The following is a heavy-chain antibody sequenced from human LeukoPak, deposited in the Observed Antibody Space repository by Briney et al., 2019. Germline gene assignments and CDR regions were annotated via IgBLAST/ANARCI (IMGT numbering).Heavy chain of an antibody. CDR3: ARGGYVLY. D-gene: IGHD3-10*02. J-gene: IGHJ4*02. CDR1: GFTLSSYW. Sequence: QTGGSLRLSCAVSGFTLSSYWMSWVRQAPGKGLEWVANIKQDGSERYYVDSVKGRFTISRDNAKNSLYLQMNSLRAEDTAVYYCARGGYVLYWGQGTLVTVSS. CDR2: IKQDGSER. V-gene: IGHV3-7*01.